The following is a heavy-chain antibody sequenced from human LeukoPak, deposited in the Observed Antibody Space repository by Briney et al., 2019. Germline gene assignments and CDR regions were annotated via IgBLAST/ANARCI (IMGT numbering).Heavy chain of an antibody. V-gene: IGHV4-61*02. J-gene: IGHJ2*01. CDR2: IYTSGTT. D-gene: IGHD6-6*01. CDR3: ARKNKYSSSSGKSSYWYFDL. CDR1: GGSISSGRYY. Sequence: PSETLSRTCTVSGGSISSGRYYWSWIRQPAGTGLEWIGRIYTSGTTIYNPSLKSRVTVSVDTSKNQFSLKLSSVTAADTAVYHCARKNKYSSSSGKSSYWYFDLWGRGTLVTVSS.